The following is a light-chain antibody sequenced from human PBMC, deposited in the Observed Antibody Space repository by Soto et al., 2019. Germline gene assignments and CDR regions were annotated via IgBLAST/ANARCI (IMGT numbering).Light chain of an antibody. V-gene: IGLV1-40*01. CDR3: QSSDSSRSGYV. Sequence: QSVLTQPPSVSEAPGQRVTISCTGSSSNIGAGYEAHWYQQVPGTAPKLLIYENNNRPSGVPDRFSGSKSGTSASLAITGLQAEDEAEDYCQSSDSSRSGYVFGSGTKLTVL. J-gene: IGLJ1*01. CDR1: SSNIGAGYE. CDR2: ENN.